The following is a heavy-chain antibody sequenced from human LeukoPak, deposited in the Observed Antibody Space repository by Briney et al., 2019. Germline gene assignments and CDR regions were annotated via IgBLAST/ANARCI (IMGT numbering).Heavy chain of an antibody. Sequence: GGSLRLSCAASGFTFSSYSMNWVRQAPGKGLEWVSSISSSSSYIYYADSVKGRFTISRDNAKNSLYLQMNSLRAEDTAVYYCARELGWELRLDAFDIWGQGTMVTVSS. J-gene: IGHJ3*02. CDR2: ISSSSSYI. D-gene: IGHD1-26*01. CDR3: ARELGWELRLDAFDI. V-gene: IGHV3-21*01. CDR1: GFTFSSYS.